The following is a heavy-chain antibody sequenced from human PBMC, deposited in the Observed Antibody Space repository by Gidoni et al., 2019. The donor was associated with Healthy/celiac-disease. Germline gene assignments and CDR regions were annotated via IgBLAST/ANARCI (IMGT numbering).Heavy chain of an antibody. V-gene: IGHV4-31*03. Sequence: QVQLQESGPGLVKPSQTLSLTCTVSGGSISRGGYYWSWIRQHPGKGLEWIGYIYYSGSTYYNPSLKSRVTISVDTSKNQFSLKLSSVTAADTAVYYCARDHTYGDYFRYYYGMDVWGQGTTVTVSS. D-gene: IGHD4-17*01. CDR3: ARDHTYGDYFRYYYGMDV. J-gene: IGHJ6*02. CDR1: GGSISRGGYY. CDR2: IYYSGST.